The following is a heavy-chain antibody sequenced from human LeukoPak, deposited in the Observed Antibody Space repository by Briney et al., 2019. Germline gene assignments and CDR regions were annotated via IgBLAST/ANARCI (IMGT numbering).Heavy chain of an antibody. Sequence: GRSLRLSCAASGFTFSSYGMHWVRQAPGKGLEWVAVISYDGSNKYYADSVKGRFTISRDNSKNTLYLQMNSLRAEDTAVYYCARNGGSGSYYNVYLDYWGQGTLVTVSS. D-gene: IGHD3-10*01. CDR3: ARNGGSGSYYNVYLDY. J-gene: IGHJ4*02. V-gene: IGHV3-30*19. CDR2: ISYDGSNK. CDR1: GFTFSSYG.